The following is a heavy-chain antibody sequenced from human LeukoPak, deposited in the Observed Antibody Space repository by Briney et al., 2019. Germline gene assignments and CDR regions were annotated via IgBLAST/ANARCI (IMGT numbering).Heavy chain of an antibody. CDR3: ARVDSSGWFYFDN. D-gene: IGHD6-19*01. CDR2: IYSGGST. J-gene: IGHJ4*02. Sequence: GGSLRLSCAASGFTDSRNYMSWVRQAPGKGLEWVSVIYSGGSTYFADSVKGRFTISRDNSKNTLYLQMNSLRAEDTAVYYCARVDSSGWFYFDNWGQGTLVTVSS. CDR1: GFTDSRNY. V-gene: IGHV3-53*01.